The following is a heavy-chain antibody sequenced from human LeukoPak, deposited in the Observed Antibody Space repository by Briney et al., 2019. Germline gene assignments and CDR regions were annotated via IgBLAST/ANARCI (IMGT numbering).Heavy chain of an antibody. Sequence: ASVKVSCKASGYTFTSYGISWVRQAPGQGLEWMGWISAYNGNTNYAQKLQGRVTMTTDTSTSTAYMELRSLRSDDTAVYYCAGQLADYDFWSGYSPYGMDVWGQGTTVTVSS. D-gene: IGHD3-3*01. CDR3: AGQLADYDFWSGYSPYGMDV. CDR1: GYTFTSYG. CDR2: ISAYNGNT. J-gene: IGHJ6*02. V-gene: IGHV1-18*01.